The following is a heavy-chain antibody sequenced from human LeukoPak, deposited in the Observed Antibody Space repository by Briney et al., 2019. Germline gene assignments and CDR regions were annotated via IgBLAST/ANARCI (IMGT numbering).Heavy chain of an antibody. Sequence: PSQTLSLTCDVSGGSISSGGYSWSWIRQAPGKGLEWIGYIYHSGSTYYNPSLKSRVTISVDRSKNQFSLKLSSVTAADTAVYYCARERRGYSSSWEGDAAFDIRGQGTMVTVSS. J-gene: IGHJ3*02. D-gene: IGHD6-13*01. V-gene: IGHV4-30-2*01. CDR3: ARERRGYSSSWEGDAAFDI. CDR2: IYHSGST. CDR1: GGSISSGGYS.